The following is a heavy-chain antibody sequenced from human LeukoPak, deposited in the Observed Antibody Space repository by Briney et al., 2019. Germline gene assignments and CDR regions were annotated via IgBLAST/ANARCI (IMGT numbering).Heavy chain of an antibody. CDR1: GGSISSFH. CDR3: ATLSYGAFDV. Sequence: SETLSLTCTVSGGSISSFHWNWIRQPPGKGLEWIAYMYYSGSTHYNPSPKSRVSISVDTSKNQFSLKLSSVTAADTAMYYCATLSYGAFDVWGQGTMVTVSS. J-gene: IGHJ3*01. CDR2: MYYSGST. V-gene: IGHV4-59*01. D-gene: IGHD1-26*01.